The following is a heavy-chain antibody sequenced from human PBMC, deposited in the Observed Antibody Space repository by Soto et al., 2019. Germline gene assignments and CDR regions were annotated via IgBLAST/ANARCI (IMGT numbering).Heavy chain of an antibody. Sequence: PGESLKISCKGSGYSFTSYWINWVRQMPGKGLEWMGRIDPSDSYTNYSPSFQGHVTISADKSISTASLQWSSLKSEDTAVYYCARVYSGSSLGYWGQGTLVTVSS. D-gene: IGHD1-26*01. CDR2: IDPSDSYT. J-gene: IGHJ4*02. CDR1: GYSFTSYW. CDR3: ARVYSGSSLGY. V-gene: IGHV5-10-1*01.